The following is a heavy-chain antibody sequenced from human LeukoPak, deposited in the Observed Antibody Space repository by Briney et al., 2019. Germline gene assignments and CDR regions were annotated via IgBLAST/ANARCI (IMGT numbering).Heavy chain of an antibody. CDR1: GYSFSNYY. J-gene: IGHJ4*02. CDR2: INPTPAIT. Sequence: ASVTVPCKASGYSFSNYYMHWVRQAPGQGVEWMAIINPTPAITTYAQKFQGTFTMTMYMSPSTVYMELSSLTSEDTAVYYCARTRGYYFDYWGQGTLVTVSS. V-gene: IGHV1-46*01. CDR3: ARTRGYYFDY.